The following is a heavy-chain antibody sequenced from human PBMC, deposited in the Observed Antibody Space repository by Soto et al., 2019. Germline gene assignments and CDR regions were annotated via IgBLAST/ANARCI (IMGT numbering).Heavy chain of an antibody. D-gene: IGHD2-15*01. CDR3: ARAINCSGGSCRYYYYGMDV. Sequence: QVQLVQSGAEVKKPGSSVKVSCKASGGTFSSYAISWVRQAPGQGLEWMGGIIPIFGTANYAQKFQGRVKITADESTSTAYMELSSLRSEDTAVYYCARAINCSGGSCRYYYYGMDVWGQGTTVTVSS. CDR2: IIPIFGTA. CDR1: GGTFSSYA. V-gene: IGHV1-69*01. J-gene: IGHJ6*02.